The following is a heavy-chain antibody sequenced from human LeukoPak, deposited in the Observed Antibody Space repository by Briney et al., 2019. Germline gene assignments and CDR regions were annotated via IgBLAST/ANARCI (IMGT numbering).Heavy chain of an antibody. V-gene: IGHV4-39*07. D-gene: IGHD2/OR15-2a*01. J-gene: IGHJ6*04. Sequence: SETLSLTCTVSGGSISGSSYYWGWIRQPPGKGLEWIGSMHYSGSTYSNPSLKSRLTISVDTSKNQFSLRLSSVTAADTAVYYCATLIHGMSADVWGKGTTVAVSS. CDR1: GGSISGSSYY. CDR2: MHYSGST. CDR3: ATLIHGMSADV.